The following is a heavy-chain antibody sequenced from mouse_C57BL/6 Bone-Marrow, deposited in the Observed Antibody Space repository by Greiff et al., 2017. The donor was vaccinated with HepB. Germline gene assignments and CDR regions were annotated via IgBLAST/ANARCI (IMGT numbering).Heavy chain of an antibody. CDR1: GYTFTSYW. J-gene: IGHJ3*01. CDR3: AIGGGYYGNYEAY. Sequence: VKLQQPGAELVKPGASVKVSCKASGYTFTSYWMHWVKQRPGQGLEWIGRIHPSDSDTNYNQKFKGKATLTVDKSSSTAYMQLSSLTSEDSAVYYCAIGGGYYGNYEAYWGQGTLVTVSA. CDR2: IHPSDSDT. V-gene: IGHV1-74*01. D-gene: IGHD2-1*01.